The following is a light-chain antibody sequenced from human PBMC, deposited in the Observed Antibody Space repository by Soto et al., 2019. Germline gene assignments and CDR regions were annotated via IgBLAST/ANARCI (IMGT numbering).Light chain of an antibody. J-gene: IGKJ3*01. CDR3: QQRSNSFT. V-gene: IGKV3-11*01. CDR2: DAS. CDR1: QSVSSY. Sequence: IVLTQSPATLSLSPGERATLSCRASQSVSSYLAWYQQKPGQAPRLLIYDASNRATGIPARFSGRGSGTDFTLTISSLEPEDFAVYYCQQRSNSFTFGPGTKVDI.